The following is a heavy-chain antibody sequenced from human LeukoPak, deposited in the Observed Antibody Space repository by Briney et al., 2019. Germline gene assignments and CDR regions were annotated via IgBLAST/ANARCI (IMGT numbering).Heavy chain of an antibody. D-gene: IGHD3-22*01. CDR3: ARGVKVITTLFFQH. V-gene: IGHV4-34*01. CDR1: GGSFSGYY. J-gene: IGHJ1*01. Sequence: SETLSLTCAVYGGSFSGYYWSWIRQPPGKGLEWIGEINHSGSTNYNPSLKSRVTISVDTSKNQFSLKLSSVTAADTAVYYCARGVKVITTLFFQHWGQGTLVTVSS. CDR2: INHSGST.